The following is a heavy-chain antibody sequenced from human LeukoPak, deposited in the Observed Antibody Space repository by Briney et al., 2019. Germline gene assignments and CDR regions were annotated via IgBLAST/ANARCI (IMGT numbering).Heavy chain of an antibody. D-gene: IGHD2-15*01. CDR2: ISGSGGST. CDR1: GFTFSSYA. CDR3: AKAQVPYCSGGSCYSSVEY. Sequence: GGSLRLSCAASGFTFSSYAMSWVRQAPGKGLEWVSAISGSGGSTYYADSVKGRFTISRDNSKNTLYLQMNSLRAEDTAVYYCAKAQVPYCSGGSCYSSVEYWGQGTLVTVSS. V-gene: IGHV3-23*01. J-gene: IGHJ4*02.